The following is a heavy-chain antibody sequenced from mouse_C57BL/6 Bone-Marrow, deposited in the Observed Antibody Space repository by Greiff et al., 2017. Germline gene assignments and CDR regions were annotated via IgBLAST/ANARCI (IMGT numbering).Heavy chain of an antibody. D-gene: IGHD2-12*01. J-gene: IGHJ3*01. CDR1: GYAFSSYW. V-gene: IGHV1-80*01. Sequence: VKLMESGAELVKPGASVKISCKASGYAFSSYWMNWVKQRPGKGLEWIGQIYPGDGDTNYNGKFKGKATLTADKSSSTAYMQLSSLTSEDSAVYFCARNYYSLPRFAYWGQGTLVTVSA. CDR2: IYPGDGDT. CDR3: ARNYYSLPRFAY.